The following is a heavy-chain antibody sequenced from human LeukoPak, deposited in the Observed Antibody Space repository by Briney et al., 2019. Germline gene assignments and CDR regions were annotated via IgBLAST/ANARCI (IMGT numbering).Heavy chain of an antibody. Sequence: GASVKVSCKASGGTFSSYAISWVRQAPGQGLERMGRIIPILGIANYAQKFQGRVTITADKSTSTAYMELSSLRSEDTAVYYCARDLIVGATADYWGQGTLVTVSS. CDR1: GGTFSSYA. D-gene: IGHD1-26*01. J-gene: IGHJ4*02. CDR3: ARDLIVGATADY. CDR2: IIPILGIA. V-gene: IGHV1-69*04.